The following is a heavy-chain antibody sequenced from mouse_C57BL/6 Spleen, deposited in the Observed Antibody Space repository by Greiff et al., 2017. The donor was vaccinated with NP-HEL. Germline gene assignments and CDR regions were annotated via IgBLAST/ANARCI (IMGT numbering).Heavy chain of an antibody. J-gene: IGHJ1*03. CDR2: IYPGDGDT. CDR1: GYAFSSSW. V-gene: IGHV1-82*01. D-gene: IGHD1-1*01. CDR3: ALLEWYFDV. Sequence: VQLQQSGPELVKPGASVKISCKASGYAFSSSWMNWVKQRPGKGLEWIGRIYPGDGDTNYNGKFKGKATLTADKSSSTAYMQLSSLPSEDSAVYFCALLEWYFDVWGTGTTVTVSS.